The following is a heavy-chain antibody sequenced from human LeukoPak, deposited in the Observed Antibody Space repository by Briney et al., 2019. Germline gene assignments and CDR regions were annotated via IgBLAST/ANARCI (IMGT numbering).Heavy chain of an antibody. CDR1: GGTFSSYT. V-gene: IGHV1-69*02. Sequence: SVNVSCKASGGTFSSYTISWVRQAPGQGLEWMGRIIPILGIANYAQKFQGRVTITADKSTSTAYMELSSLRSEDTAVYYCARARTGTTNYYYYYMDVWGKGTTVTVSS. CDR3: ARARTGTTNYYYYYMDV. CDR2: IIPILGIA. J-gene: IGHJ6*03. D-gene: IGHD1-7*01.